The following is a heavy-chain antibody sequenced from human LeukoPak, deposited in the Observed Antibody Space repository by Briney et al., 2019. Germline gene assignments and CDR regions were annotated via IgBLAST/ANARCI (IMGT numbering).Heavy chain of an antibody. Sequence: SETLSLTCAVSGYSISSGYYWGWIRQPPGKGLEWIGSIYHSGSTYYNPSLKSRVTISVDTSKNQFSLKLSSVTAADTAVYYCARQGYCSSTSCYKNPEYFQHWGRAPWSPSPQ. CDR3: ARQGYCSSTSCYKNPEYFQH. D-gene: IGHD2-2*02. CDR2: IYHSGST. J-gene: IGHJ1*01. CDR1: GYSISSGYY. V-gene: IGHV4-38-2*01.